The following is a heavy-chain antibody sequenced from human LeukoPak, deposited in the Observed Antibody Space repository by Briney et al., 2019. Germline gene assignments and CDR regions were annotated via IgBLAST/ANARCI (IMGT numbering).Heavy chain of an antibody. Sequence: GGSLRLSCAASGFTFSSYAMSWVRQAPGKGLEWVSAISGSGGSTYYADSVKGRFTIPRDNSKNTLDLQVNSLRTEDTALYYCAKSFAGAYYFDYWGQGTLVTVSS. CDR3: AKSFAGAYYFDY. CDR2: ISGSGGST. CDR1: GFTFSSYA. J-gene: IGHJ4*02. V-gene: IGHV3-23*01. D-gene: IGHD1-1*01.